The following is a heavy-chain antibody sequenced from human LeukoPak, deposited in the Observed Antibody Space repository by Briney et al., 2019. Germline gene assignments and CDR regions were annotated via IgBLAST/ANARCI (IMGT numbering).Heavy chain of an antibody. V-gene: IGHV4-39*01. Sequence: SETLSLTCTVSGGSISSSSYYWGWIRQPPGKGLEWIRSIYYSGSTYYNPSLKSRVTISVDTSKNQFSLKLSSVTAADTAVYYCARHPDTAMVPFDYWGQGTLVTVSS. J-gene: IGHJ4*02. CDR3: ARHPDTAMVPFDY. CDR2: IYYSGST. CDR1: GGSISSSSYY. D-gene: IGHD5-18*01.